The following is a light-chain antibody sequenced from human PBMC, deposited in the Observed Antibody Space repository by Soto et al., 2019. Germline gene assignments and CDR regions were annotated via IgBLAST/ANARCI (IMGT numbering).Light chain of an antibody. J-gene: IGKJ1*01. Sequence: EIVLTQSPVTLSLCHGERATLSCRASQSVSSYLAWYQQKPGQAPRRLIYDASNRATGSPARFSGSGSWTDFTLTISSLEPEDFAVYYCQLRSNWRWTFGQGAKVDIK. CDR1: QSVSSY. CDR2: DAS. CDR3: QLRSNWRWT. V-gene: IGKV3-11*01.